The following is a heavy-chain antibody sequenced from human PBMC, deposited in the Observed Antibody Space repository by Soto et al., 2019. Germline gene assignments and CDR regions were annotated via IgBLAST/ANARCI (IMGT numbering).Heavy chain of an antibody. CDR2: IYHAGST. CDR1: GGSITNSNW. D-gene: IGHD1-26*01. V-gene: IGHV4-4*02. J-gene: IGHJ4*02. CDR3: ARGPPIVGNTTPLDS. Sequence: QLQLQESGPRLVKPSGTLSLTCTVSGGSITNSNWWSGVRLHPAKGLEWIGDIYHAGSTKYNPSLERRVTMSVDTSNNQFALTLNSVTAADTAVYFCARGPPIVGNTTPLDSWGQGTLVTVS.